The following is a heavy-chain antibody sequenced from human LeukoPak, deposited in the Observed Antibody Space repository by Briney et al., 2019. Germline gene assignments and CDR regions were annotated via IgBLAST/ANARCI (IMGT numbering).Heavy chain of an antibody. Sequence: GGSLRLSCAASGFTFSSYAMSWVRQAPGKGLEWVSAISGSGGRTHYADSVKGRFTISRDNSKNTLYLQMNSLRAEDTAVYYCAKEHADYGDYGNFDYWGQGTLVTVSS. J-gene: IGHJ4*02. CDR1: GFTFSSYA. CDR3: AKEHADYGDYGNFDY. CDR2: ISGSGGRT. D-gene: IGHD4-17*01. V-gene: IGHV3-23*01.